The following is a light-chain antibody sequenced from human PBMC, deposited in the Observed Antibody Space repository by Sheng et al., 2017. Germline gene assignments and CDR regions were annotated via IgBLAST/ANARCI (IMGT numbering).Light chain of an antibody. Sequence: EIVMTQSPATLSVSPGERVILSCRASQSVSSNLAWYQQKPGQAPMLLIFDTSTRATGIPARFSGSGSGTEFTLTISSLQSEDFAVYYCQQYNNWPGTFGQGTKVEIK. CDR1: QSVSSN. CDR3: QQYNNWPGT. V-gene: IGKV3-15*01. CDR2: DTS. J-gene: IGKJ1*01.